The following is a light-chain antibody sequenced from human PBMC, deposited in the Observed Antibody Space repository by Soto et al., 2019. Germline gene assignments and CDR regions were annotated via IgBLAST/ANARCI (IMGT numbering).Light chain of an antibody. V-gene: IGKV3-11*01. CDR3: QQPFNWLGYS. J-gene: IGKJ2*03. CDR2: DAS. CDR1: QSLSCL. Sequence: ELGLTQSPATLSLSPGERATLSCRASQSLSCLLAWYQHKPGQAPRLLIYDASNRATGIPARFSGSGSGTDCTLTISSLEPEAFAVYYCQQPFNWLGYSFGRGTKLEI.